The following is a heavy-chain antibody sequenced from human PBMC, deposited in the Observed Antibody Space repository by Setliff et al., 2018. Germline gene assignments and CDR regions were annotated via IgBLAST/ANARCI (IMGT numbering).Heavy chain of an antibody. CDR3: ARDTLALKDITLFDY. CDR1: GYTFTGYY. CDR2: INPNSGGT. Sequence: ASVKVSCKASGYTFTGYYMHWVRQAPGQGLEWMGRINPNSGGTIYAQKFQGRVTMTRDTSISTAYMELSGLRYDDTAIYYCARDTLALKDITLFDYWGQGTLVTVSS. V-gene: IGHV1-2*06. J-gene: IGHJ4*02. D-gene: IGHD5-12*01.